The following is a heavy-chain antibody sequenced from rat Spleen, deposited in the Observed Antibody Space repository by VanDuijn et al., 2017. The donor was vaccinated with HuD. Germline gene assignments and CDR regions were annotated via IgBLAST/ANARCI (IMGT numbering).Heavy chain of an antibody. CDR3: ARSVFDY. CDR2: INFDGSVT. J-gene: IGHJ2*01. CDR1: GFTFSDFD. V-gene: IGHV5-22*01. Sequence: EVQLVESGGGLVQPGRSMKLSCAASGFTFSDFDMAWVRQAPTKGLEWVGSINFDGSVTYYRDSVQGRFTFSRDNAKSTLYLQMDSLRSEDTATYYCARSVFDYWGQGVMVTVSS.